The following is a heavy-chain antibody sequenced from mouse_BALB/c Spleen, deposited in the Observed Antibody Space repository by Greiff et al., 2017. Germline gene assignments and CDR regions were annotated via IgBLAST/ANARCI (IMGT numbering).Heavy chain of an antibody. J-gene: IGHJ3*01. Sequence: VQLKESGPELVKPGASVKISCKASGYTFTDYNMHWVKQSHGKSLEWIGYIYPYNGGTGYNQKFKSKATLTVDNSSSTAYMELRSLTSEDSAVYYCARGVYDGYHGPFAYWGQGTLVTVSA. CDR2: IYPYNGGT. D-gene: IGHD2-3*01. CDR1: GYTFTDYN. V-gene: IGHV1S29*02. CDR3: ARGVYDGYHGPFAY.